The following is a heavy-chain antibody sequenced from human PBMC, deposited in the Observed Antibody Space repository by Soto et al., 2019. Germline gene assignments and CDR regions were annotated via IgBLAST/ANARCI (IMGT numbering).Heavy chain of an antibody. CDR2: ISWTSAII. J-gene: IGHJ4*02. V-gene: IGHV3-9*01. CDR1: GFTFDDYA. CDR3: AKGFMTIECPFDY. D-gene: IGHD4-17*01. Sequence: EVQLVESGGGLVQPGRSLRLSCGASGFTFDDYAMHWVRQTPGKDLEWVSGISWTSAIIGYADSVKGRFTISRDNAKNSLYLQMNSLRAEDTALYYCAKGFMTIECPFDYWGQGTLVTVSS.